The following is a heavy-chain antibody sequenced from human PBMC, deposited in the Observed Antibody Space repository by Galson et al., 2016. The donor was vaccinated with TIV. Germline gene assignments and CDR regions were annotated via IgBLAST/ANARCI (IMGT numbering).Heavy chain of an antibody. CDR3: ARPGNYDGDRRGAFDL. CDR1: GFTFSSWH. Sequence: SLRLSCAASGFTFSSWHMDWVRQAPGEGLEWISFITYTSATIYYADSVKGRFTVSRDNAKYSLSLQMDRLRADDTAVYYCARPGNYDGDRRGAFDLWGQGTMVTVSP. CDR2: ITYTSATI. D-gene: IGHD4-23*01. V-gene: IGHV3-48*04. J-gene: IGHJ3*01.